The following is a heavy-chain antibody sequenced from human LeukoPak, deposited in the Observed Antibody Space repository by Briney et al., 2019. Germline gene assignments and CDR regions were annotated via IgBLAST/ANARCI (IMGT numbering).Heavy chain of an antibody. CDR1: GGSFSSYY. CDR2: IYYSGST. Sequence: PSETLSLTCTASGGSFSSYYWSWIRQPPGKGLEWIGYIYYSGSTNYNPSIKSRVTISVDTSKNQFSPKLSSVTAADTAVNYCARVGPYYDILTGYYRKDAFDIWGQGTMVTVSS. CDR3: ARVGPYYDILTGYYRKDAFDI. J-gene: IGHJ3*02. D-gene: IGHD3-9*01. V-gene: IGHV4-59*01.